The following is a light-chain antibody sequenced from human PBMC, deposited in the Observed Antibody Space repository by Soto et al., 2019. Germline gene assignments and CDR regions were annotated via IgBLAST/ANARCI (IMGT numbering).Light chain of an antibody. CDR3: PQRSNLLPT. Sequence: EFGLKKSVGGVSLYKGERASLSCRASQSVTSYLAWYQQKPGPAPRLLIYDASNRAPGIPARFSGSGSGTDFTLTICSLEPEDFAVYCCPQRSNLLPTFRQVTKVDI. J-gene: IGKJ1*01. CDR1: QSVTSY. V-gene: IGKV3-11*01. CDR2: DAS.